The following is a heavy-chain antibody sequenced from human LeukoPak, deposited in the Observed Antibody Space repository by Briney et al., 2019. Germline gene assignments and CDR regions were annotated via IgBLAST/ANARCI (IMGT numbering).Heavy chain of an antibody. V-gene: IGHV4-34*01. J-gene: IGHJ6*02. D-gene: IGHD2-2*01. Sequence: SETLSLTCAVYGGSFSGYYWSWIRQPPGKGLEWIGEINHGGSTNYNPSLKSRVTISVDTSKNQFSLKLSSVTAADTAVYYCAGVIGVVVPAAISPPINYYYGMDVWGQGTTVTVSS. CDR1: GGSFSGYY. CDR2: INHGGST. CDR3: AGVIGVVVPAAISPPINYYYGMDV.